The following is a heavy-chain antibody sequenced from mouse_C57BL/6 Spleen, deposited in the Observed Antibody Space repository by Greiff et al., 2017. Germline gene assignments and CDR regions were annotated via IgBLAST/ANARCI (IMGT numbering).Heavy chain of an antibody. V-gene: IGHV5-4*01. D-gene: IGHD2-2*01. CDR2: ISDGGSYT. Sequence: DVKLVESGGGLVKPGGSLKLSCAASGFTFSSYAMSWVRQTPEKRLEWVATISDGGSYTYYPDNVKGRFTISRDNAKNNLYLQMSHLKSEDTAMYYCARELGYIYAMDYWGQGTSVTVSS. CDR1: GFTFSSYA. CDR3: ARELGYIYAMDY. J-gene: IGHJ4*01.